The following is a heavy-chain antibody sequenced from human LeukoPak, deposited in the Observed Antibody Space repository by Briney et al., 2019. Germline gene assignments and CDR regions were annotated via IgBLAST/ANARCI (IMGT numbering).Heavy chain of an antibody. CDR1: GGSISSYY. Sequence: PSETLSLTCTVSGGSISSYYWSWIRQPPGKGLEWIGYIYYSGSTNYNPSLKSRVTISVDTSKNQFSLKLSSVTAADTAVYYCARTTSAAGSTGYYYYYMDVWGKGTTVTVSS. J-gene: IGHJ6*03. CDR3: ARTTSAAGSTGYYYYYMDV. D-gene: IGHD6-13*01. V-gene: IGHV4-59*08. CDR2: IYYSGST.